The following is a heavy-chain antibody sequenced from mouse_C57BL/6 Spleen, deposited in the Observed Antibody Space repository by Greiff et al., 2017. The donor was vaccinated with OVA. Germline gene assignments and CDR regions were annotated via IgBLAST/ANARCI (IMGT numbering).Heavy chain of an antibody. CDR3: ARGEGYAMDY. J-gene: IGHJ4*01. Sequence: VQLQQSGAELVRPGTSVKMSCKASGYTFTNYWIGWAKQRPGHGLEWIGDIYPGGGYTTYNEKFKGKATLTADKSSSTAYMQFSSLTSEDAAIYYCARGEGYAMDYWGQGTSVTVSS. CDR1: GYTFTNYW. CDR2: IYPGGGYT. V-gene: IGHV1-63*01.